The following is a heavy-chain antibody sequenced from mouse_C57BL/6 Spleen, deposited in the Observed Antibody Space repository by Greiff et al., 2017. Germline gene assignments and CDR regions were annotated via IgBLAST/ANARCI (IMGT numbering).Heavy chain of an antibody. D-gene: IGHD4-1*01. CDR3: ARHETRELGFDY. CDR1: GYTFTEYT. V-gene: IGHV1-62-2*01. Sequence: QVQLKQSGAELVKPGASVKLPCKASGYTFTEYTIHWVKQRSGQGLEWIGWFYPGSGSIKYNEKFKDKATLTADKSSSTVYMELSRLTSADSAVYFCARHETRELGFDYWGQGTTLTVSS. CDR2: FYPGSGSI. J-gene: IGHJ2*01.